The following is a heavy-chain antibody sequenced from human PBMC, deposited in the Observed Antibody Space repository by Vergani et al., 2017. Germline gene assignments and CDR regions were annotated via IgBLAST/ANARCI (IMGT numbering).Heavy chain of an antibody. CDR1: GFTFSSYW. CDR3: ARDRAAASGAFDI. CDR2: IKQDGSEK. D-gene: IGHD6-13*01. J-gene: IGHJ3*02. V-gene: IGHV3-7*01. Sequence: EVQLVESGGGLVQPGGSLRLSCAASGFTFSSYWMSWVRQAPGKGLEWVANIKQDGSEKYYVDSVKGRFTISRDNAKNSLYLQMNSLRAEDTAVYYCARDRAAASGAFDIWGQGTMVTVSS.